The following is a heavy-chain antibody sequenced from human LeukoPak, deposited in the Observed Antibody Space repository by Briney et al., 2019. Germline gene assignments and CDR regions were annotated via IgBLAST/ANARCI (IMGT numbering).Heavy chain of an antibody. V-gene: IGHV3-53*01. CDR2: IYSGGST. CDR3: AREELGHNWSYFDY. Sequence: GGSLRLSCAASRFTVSSNYMSWVRQAPGKGLEWVSVIYSGGSTYYADSVKGRFTISRDNSKNTLYLQMNSLRAEDTAVYYCAREELGHNWSYFDYWGQGTLVTVSS. J-gene: IGHJ4*02. CDR1: RFTVSSNY. D-gene: IGHD1-20*01.